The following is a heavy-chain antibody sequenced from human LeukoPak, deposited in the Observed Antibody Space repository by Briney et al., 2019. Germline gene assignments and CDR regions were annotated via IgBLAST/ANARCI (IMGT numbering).Heavy chain of an antibody. CDR2: IIPTFGTA. Sequence: GASVKVSCKASGGTFSSYAISWVRQAPGQGLEWMGGIIPTFGTANYAQKFQGRVTITADESTSTAYMELGSLRSEDTAVYYCASLLGYCSSTSCYGEYYFDYWGQGTLVTVSS. CDR1: GGTFSSYA. CDR3: ASLLGYCSSTSCYGEYYFDY. V-gene: IGHV1-69*13. D-gene: IGHD2-2*01. J-gene: IGHJ4*02.